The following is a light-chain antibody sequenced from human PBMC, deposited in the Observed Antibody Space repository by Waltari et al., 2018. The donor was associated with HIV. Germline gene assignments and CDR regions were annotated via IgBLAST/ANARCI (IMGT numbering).Light chain of an antibody. CDR3: SSYTSSSTLV. CDR1: STDASGYNY. V-gene: IGLV2-14*01. CDR2: EAS. J-gene: IGLJ2*01. Sequence: QSALTQPASVSGSPGQSLTITCTVTSTDASGYNYVSWYQQHPGQAPTLMIYEASNRSSGVSNRFSGSKSGNTASLTISGLQAEDEADYYCSSYTSSSTLVFGGGTKLTVL.